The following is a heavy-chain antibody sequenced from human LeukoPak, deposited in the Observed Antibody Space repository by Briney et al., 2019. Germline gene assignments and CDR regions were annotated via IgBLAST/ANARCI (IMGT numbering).Heavy chain of an antibody. Sequence: SVKVSCKASGGTFSSYAISWVRQAPGQGLEWMGGIIPIFGTANYAQKFQGRVTITADESTSTAYMELSSLRSEDTAVYYCARVSPRPGEKRIAAAGTRLLLGYWGQGTLVTVSS. CDR2: IIPIFGTA. CDR3: ARVSPRPGEKRIAAAGTRLLLGY. D-gene: IGHD6-13*01. J-gene: IGHJ4*02. CDR1: GGTFSSYA. V-gene: IGHV1-69*13.